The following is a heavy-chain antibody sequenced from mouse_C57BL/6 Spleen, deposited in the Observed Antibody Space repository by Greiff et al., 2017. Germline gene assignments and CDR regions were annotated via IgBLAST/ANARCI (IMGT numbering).Heavy chain of an antibody. CDR3: ARSGGNYHYYAMDY. J-gene: IGHJ4*01. CDR2: IDPSDSYT. Sequence: QVQLQQPGAELVMPGASVKLSCKASGYTFTSYWMHWVKQRPGQGLEWIGEIDPSDSYTNYNQKFKGKSTLTVDKSSSTAYMQLSSLTSEDSAVYYCARSGGNYHYYAMDYGGQGTSVTVSS. D-gene: IGHD2-1*01. V-gene: IGHV1-69*01. CDR1: GYTFTSYW.